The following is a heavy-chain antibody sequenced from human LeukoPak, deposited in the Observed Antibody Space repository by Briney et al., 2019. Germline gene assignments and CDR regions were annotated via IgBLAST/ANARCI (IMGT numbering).Heavy chain of an antibody. CDR2: ISAYNGNT. CDR3: ARDLRPGVEAVGFDY. Sequence: ASVKVSCKASGYTFTRYGISWVRQAPEKGFEWMGWISAYNGNTHLAQKFQGRVTVTTDTSTNTAYMELRSLRSDDTAIYYCARDLRPGVEAVGFDYWGQGTLVTVPS. V-gene: IGHV1-18*01. D-gene: IGHD6-13*01. J-gene: IGHJ4*02. CDR1: GYTFTRYG.